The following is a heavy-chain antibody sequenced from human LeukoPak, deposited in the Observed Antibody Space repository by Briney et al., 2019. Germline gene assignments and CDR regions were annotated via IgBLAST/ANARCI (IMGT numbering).Heavy chain of an antibody. CDR1: GFTFSSSA. CDR3: ARGHVEGHAFDI. J-gene: IGHJ3*02. CDR2: IYSGGST. Sequence: GGSLRLSCAASGFTFSSSAMSWVRQAPGKGLEWVSVIYSGGSTYYADSVKGRFTISRDNSKNTLYLQMNSLRAEDTAVYYCARGHVEGHAFDIWGQGTMVTVSS. D-gene: IGHD3-3*01. V-gene: IGHV3-66*01.